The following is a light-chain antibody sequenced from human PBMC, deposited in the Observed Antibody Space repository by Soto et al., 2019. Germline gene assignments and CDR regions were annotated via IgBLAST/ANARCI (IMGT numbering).Light chain of an antibody. Sequence: QSVLTQSPSASASLGASVKLTCTLSSGHSSYAIAWHQQQPEKGPRYLMKLNSDGSHSKGDGIPDRFSGSSSGAERYLTISSLQSEDEADYYCQTWGTGTGVFCGGTKLTVL. CDR3: QTWGTGTGV. J-gene: IGLJ3*02. V-gene: IGLV4-69*01. CDR1: SGHSSYA. CDR2: LNSDGSH.